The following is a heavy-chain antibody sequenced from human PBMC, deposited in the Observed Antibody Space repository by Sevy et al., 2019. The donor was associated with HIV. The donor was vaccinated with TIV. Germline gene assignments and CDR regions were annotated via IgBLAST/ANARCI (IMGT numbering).Heavy chain of an antibody. V-gene: IGHV4-34*01. Sequence: PETLSLTCAVYGGSFSGYYWNWIRQSPGKGLERIGEINHSGSTHYNPSLKSRVTISVDTSKNQFSLRLNSVTAADTAVYYCARAPPVVVVPGAPSWFDPWGQGTLVIVSS. J-gene: IGHJ5*02. CDR3: ARAPPVVVVPGAPSWFDP. D-gene: IGHD2-2*01. CDR2: INHSGST. CDR1: GGSFSGYY.